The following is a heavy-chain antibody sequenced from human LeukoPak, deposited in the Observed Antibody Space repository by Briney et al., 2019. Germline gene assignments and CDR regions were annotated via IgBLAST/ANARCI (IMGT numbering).Heavy chain of an antibody. CDR2: ISSSSSTI. J-gene: IGHJ6*02. CDR3: ALDCSSTSCYYYYYYGMDV. D-gene: IGHD2-2*01. CDR1: GFTFSSYS. Sequence: GGSLRLSCAASGFTFSSYSMNWVRQAPGKGLEWVSYISSSSSTIYYADSVKGRFTISRDNAKNSLYLQMNSLRDEDMAVYYCALDCSSTSCYYYYYYGMDVWGQGTTVTVSS. V-gene: IGHV3-48*02.